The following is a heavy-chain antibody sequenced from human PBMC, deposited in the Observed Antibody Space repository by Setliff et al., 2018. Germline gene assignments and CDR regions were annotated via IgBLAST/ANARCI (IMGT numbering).Heavy chain of an antibody. CDR3: ARAGLAAAGRKGVFDH. D-gene: IGHD6-25*01. CDR2: INTYNGDT. Sequence: ASVKVSCKASGYTFTSYGISWVRQAPGRGLEWMAYINTYNGDTYYAQKFQGRVTMTTDTSTSTVYMELNSLTSDDTAVYYCARAGLAAAGRKGVFDHWGQGTLVTVSS. CDR1: GYTFTSYG. J-gene: IGHJ4*02. V-gene: IGHV1-18*01.